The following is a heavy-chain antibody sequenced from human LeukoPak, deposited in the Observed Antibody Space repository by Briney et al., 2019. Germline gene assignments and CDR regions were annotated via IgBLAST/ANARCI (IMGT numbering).Heavy chain of an antibody. Sequence: SQTLSLTCAISGDSVSTNSAGWNWIRQSPSRGLEWLGRTYYRSKWYNDYAVSVKSRITINPDTSKNQFSLQLNSVTPEDTAVYYCARAPIYYGDYESDDFDIWGQGTMVTVSS. CDR1: GDSVSTNSAG. CDR3: ARAPIYYGDYESDDFDI. D-gene: IGHD4-17*01. CDR2: TYYRSKWYN. J-gene: IGHJ3*02. V-gene: IGHV6-1*01.